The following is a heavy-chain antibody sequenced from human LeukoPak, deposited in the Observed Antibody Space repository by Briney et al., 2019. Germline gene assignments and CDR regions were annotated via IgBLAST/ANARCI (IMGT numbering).Heavy chain of an antibody. CDR3: ARHLYSSSWYAYYYYGMDV. CDR1: GGSISNNNYF. D-gene: IGHD6-13*01. Sequence: SQTLSLTCTVSGGSISNNNYFWSWVRQAPGKGLEWIGYIYYSGSTNYNPSLKSRVTISVDTSKNQFSLKLSSVTAADTAVYYCARHLYSSSWYAYYYYGMDVWGQGTTVTVSS. J-gene: IGHJ6*02. V-gene: IGHV4-30-4*01. CDR2: IYYSGST.